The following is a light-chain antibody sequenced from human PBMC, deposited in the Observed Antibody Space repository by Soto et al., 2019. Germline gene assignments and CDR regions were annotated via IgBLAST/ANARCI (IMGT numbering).Light chain of an antibody. V-gene: IGKV3-20*01. J-gene: IGKJ2*01. CDR3: HQYDNAPRT. CDR1: QTLRRTY. Sequence: EIVLTQSPGTLSLSPGERATLSCRASQTLRRTYIAWYQQKPGQAPRVLIYGASKRATGIPDRFSGSGSGTDFSLTISRLEPEDFAVYYCHQYDNAPRTYGQGTKVEIK. CDR2: GAS.